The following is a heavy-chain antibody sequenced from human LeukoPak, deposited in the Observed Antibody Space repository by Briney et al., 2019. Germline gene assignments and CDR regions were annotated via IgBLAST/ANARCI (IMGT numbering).Heavy chain of an antibody. D-gene: IGHD3-10*01. CDR3: ARDPGYGSGSHPFDY. V-gene: IGHV3-74*01. J-gene: IGHJ4*02. Sequence: GGSLRLSCAASGFTFSSYWMHWVRQAPGKGLVWVSRINSDGSSTSYADSVKGRLTISRDNAKNTLYLQMNSLRAEDTAVYYCARDPGYGSGSHPFDYWGQGTLVTVSS. CDR1: GFTFSSYW. CDR2: INSDGSST.